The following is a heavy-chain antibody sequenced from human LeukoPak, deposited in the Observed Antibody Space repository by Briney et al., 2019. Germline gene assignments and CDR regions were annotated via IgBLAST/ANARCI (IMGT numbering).Heavy chain of an antibody. Sequence: SETLSLTCTVSGGSISSYYWSWIRQPPGKGLEWIGYIYYSGSTNYNPSLKSRVTISVDTSRNQFSLKLSSVTAADTAVYYCARATTVTLDYWGQGTLVTVSS. CDR3: ARATTVTLDY. V-gene: IGHV4-59*01. CDR2: IYYSGST. J-gene: IGHJ4*02. CDR1: GGSISSYY. D-gene: IGHD4-17*01.